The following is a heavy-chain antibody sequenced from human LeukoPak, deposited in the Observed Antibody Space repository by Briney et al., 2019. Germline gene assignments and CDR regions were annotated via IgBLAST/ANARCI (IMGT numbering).Heavy chain of an antibody. CDR1: GFTFTSYS. CDR2: ISGGGGST. D-gene: IGHD3-10*01. CDR3: AREDGFGDFDY. Sequence: GGSLRLSCAASGFTFTSYSMNWVRQAPGKGLEWVSTISGGGGSTYYADSVKGRFTISRDNSKNTLYLQMNSLRAEDTAVYYCAREDGFGDFDYWGQGTLVTVSS. J-gene: IGHJ4*02. V-gene: IGHV3-23*01.